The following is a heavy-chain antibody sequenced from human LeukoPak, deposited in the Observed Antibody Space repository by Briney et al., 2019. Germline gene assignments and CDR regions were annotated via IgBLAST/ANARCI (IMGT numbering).Heavy chain of an antibody. CDR1: GFTFSSYG. CDR2: IWYDGSNK. CDR3: AKAPGYSSSSGPFFRDY. J-gene: IGHJ4*02. V-gene: IGHV3-33*06. D-gene: IGHD6-6*01. Sequence: PGGSPRLSCAASGFTFSSYGMHWVRQAPGKGLEWVAVIWYDGSNKYYADSVKGRFTISRDNSKNTLYLQMNSLRAEDTAVYYCAKAPGYSSSSGPFFRDYWGQGTLVTVSS.